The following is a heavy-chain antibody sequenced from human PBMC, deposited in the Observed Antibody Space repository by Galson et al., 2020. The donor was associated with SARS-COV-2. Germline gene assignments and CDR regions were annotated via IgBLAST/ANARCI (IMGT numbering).Heavy chain of an antibody. Sequence: GESLKISCAASGFTFSSYAMHWVRQAPGKGLEWVAVISYDGSNKYYADSVKGRFTISRDNAKNSLYLQMNSLRAEDTAVYYCARDPVGGRGSSWPHYYYYYMDVWGKGTTVTVSS. CDR1: GFTFSSYA. CDR2: ISYDGSNK. V-gene: IGHV3-30*07. J-gene: IGHJ6*03. D-gene: IGHD6-13*01. CDR3: ARDPVGGRGSSWPHYYYYYMDV.